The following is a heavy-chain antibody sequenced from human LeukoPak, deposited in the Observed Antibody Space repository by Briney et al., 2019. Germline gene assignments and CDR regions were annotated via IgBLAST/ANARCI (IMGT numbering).Heavy chain of an antibody. CDR1: GFTFSSYA. Sequence: HSGGSLRLSCAASGFTFSSYALSWVRQAPGKGLEWVSAISGDVISAYYADSVKGRFTISRDNSKNTLYLQMDSLRAEDTAVYYCASTSRSRFSYPRVKFDYWGQGTLVTVSS. CDR3: ASTSRSRFSYPRVKFDY. D-gene: IGHD3-16*01. CDR2: ISGDVISA. V-gene: IGHV3-23*01. J-gene: IGHJ4*02.